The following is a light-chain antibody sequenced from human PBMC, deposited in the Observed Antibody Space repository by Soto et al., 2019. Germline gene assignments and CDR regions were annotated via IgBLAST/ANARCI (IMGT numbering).Light chain of an antibody. CDR1: QSISSY. CDR2: AAS. V-gene: IGKV1-39*01. Sequence: DIQMTQSPSSLSASVGDRVTITCRASQSISSYLNWYQQKPGKAPKLLIYAASTLQRGVPSRFSGSGFGTDFTITISSLQPEDFATYYCQQSYSTPFTFGPGTKVDIK. CDR3: QQSYSTPFT. J-gene: IGKJ3*01.